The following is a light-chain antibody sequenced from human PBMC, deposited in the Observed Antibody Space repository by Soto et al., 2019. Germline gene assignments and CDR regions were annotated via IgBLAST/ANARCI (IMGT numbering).Light chain of an antibody. CDR3: MHALVTQWT. CDR1: QSLLDPHGRSY. V-gene: IGKV2-28*01. CDR2: VGS. Sequence: IVMTQSPLSLSVTPGEPASISCRSSQSLLDPHGRSYVDWYLQKPGQSPQLLIYVGSNRASEVPDRISASASDTDFTQKISRVEADDVVVYYCMHALVTQWTVGRGTKVEIK. J-gene: IGKJ1*01.